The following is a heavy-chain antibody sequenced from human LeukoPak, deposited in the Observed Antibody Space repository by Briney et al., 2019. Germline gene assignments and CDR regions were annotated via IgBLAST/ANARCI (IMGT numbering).Heavy chain of an antibody. D-gene: IGHD6-6*01. Sequence: SETLSLTCAVYGGSFSGYYWSWIRQPPGEGLEWIGEINHSGSTNYNPSLKSRVTISVDTSKNQFSLKLSSVTAADTAVYYCARGVVSRIDAFDIWGQGTMVTVSS. V-gene: IGHV4-34*01. J-gene: IGHJ3*02. CDR1: GGSFSGYY. CDR2: INHSGST. CDR3: ARGVVSRIDAFDI.